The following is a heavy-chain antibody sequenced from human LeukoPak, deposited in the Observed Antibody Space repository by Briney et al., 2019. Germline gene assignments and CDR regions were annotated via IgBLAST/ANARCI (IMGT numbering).Heavy chain of an antibody. V-gene: IGHV3-66*01. CDR2: IYSGGST. D-gene: IGHD3-10*01. Sequence: PGGSLRLSCAASGFTVSSNYMSWVRQAPGKGLEWVSVIYSGGSTYYADSVKGRFTISRDNSKNTLYLQMNSLRAEDTAVYYCARDKVGDYYYYCMDVWGQATTVTVSS. CDR1: GFTVSSNY. J-gene: IGHJ6*02. CDR3: ARDKVGDYYYYCMDV.